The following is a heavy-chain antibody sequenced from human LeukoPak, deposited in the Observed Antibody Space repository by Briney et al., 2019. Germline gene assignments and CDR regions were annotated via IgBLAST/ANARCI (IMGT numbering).Heavy chain of an antibody. V-gene: IGHV4-61*02. CDR2: ISTSGIT. CDR1: TGSISSSDYY. Sequence: SETLSLTCSVSTGSISSSDYYWSWIRQTAGKGLEWIGRISTSGITNYNPSLKSRVTISVDTSKNQFSLKLSSVTAADTAVYYCAREGYYGSGAPSWGKGTTVTVSS. J-gene: IGHJ6*04. CDR3: AREGYYGSGAPS. D-gene: IGHD3-10*01.